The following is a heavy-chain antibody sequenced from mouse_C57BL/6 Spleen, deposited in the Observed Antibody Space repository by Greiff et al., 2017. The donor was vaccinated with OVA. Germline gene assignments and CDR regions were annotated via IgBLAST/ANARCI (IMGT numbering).Heavy chain of an antibody. CDR1: GYSITSGYD. V-gene: IGHV3-1*01. J-gene: IGHJ1*03. CDR2: ISYSGST. CDR3: ARDFHWYFDV. Sequence: DVQLQESGPGMVKPSQSLSLTCTVTGYSITSGYDWHWIRHFPGNKLEWMGYISYSGSTNYNPSLKSRISITHDTSKNHFFLKLNSVTTEDTATYYCARDFHWYFDVWGTGTTVTVSS.